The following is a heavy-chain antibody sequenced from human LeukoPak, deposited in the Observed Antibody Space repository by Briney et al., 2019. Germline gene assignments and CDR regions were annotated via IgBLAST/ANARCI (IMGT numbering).Heavy chain of an antibody. CDR2: MNPNSGNT. CDR3: ARGTSHRYGDYINWFDP. V-gene: IGHV1-8*03. D-gene: IGHD4-17*01. Sequence: GASVKVSYKASGYTFTSYDINWVRQATGQGLEWMGWMNPNSGNTGYAQKFQGRVTITRNTSISTAYMELSSLRSEDTAVYYCARGTSHRYGDYINWFDPWGHRTPVTVSS. CDR1: GYTFTSYD. J-gene: IGHJ5*02.